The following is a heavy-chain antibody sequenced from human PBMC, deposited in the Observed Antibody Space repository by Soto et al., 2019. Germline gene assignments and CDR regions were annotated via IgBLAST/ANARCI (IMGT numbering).Heavy chain of an antibody. CDR1: GGSISGYY. V-gene: IGHV4-59*08. CDR3: ASGLITVAGTRNY. CDR2: IYYTGST. Sequence: SETLSLTCTVSGGSISGYYWSWIRQPPGKRLEWIGYIYYTGSTNYNPSVKGRFAISRDNAKNTLYLQMNSLRADDTAVYYCASGLITVAGTRNYWGPGTLVTVSS. J-gene: IGHJ4*02. D-gene: IGHD6-19*01.